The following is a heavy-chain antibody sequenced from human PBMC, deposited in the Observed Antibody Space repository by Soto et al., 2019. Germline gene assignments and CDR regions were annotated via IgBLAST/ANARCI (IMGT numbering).Heavy chain of an antibody. V-gene: IGHV1-69*13. D-gene: IGHD5-12*01. CDR3: AREVTVASYSFDF. CDR2: IIPIFNSA. Sequence: SVKVSCKASGGTFNNYALSWVRQAPGQGLEWMGGIIPIFNSANYAQKFQGRVTITADDSTSTAYMELRSLRPDDTAVYYCAREVTVASYSFDFWGQGTLVTV. J-gene: IGHJ4*02. CDR1: GGTFNNYA.